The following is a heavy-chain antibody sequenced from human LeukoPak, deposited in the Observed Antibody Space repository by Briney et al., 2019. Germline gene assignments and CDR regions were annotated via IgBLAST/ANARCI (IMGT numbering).Heavy chain of an antibody. V-gene: IGHV3-23*01. CDR3: ASFYYDSTSNWFDP. J-gene: IGHJ5*02. D-gene: IGHD3-22*01. Sequence: GGSLRLSCGASGFTFSSYAMSWVRQAPGKGLEWVSAISGSGGSTYYADSVKGRFTISRDNSKNTLYLQMNSLRAEDTAVYYCASFYYDSTSNWFDPWGQGTLVTVSS. CDR1: GFTFSSYA. CDR2: ISGSGGST.